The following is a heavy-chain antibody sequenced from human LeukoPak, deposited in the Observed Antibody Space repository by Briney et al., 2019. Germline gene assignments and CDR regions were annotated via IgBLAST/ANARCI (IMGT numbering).Heavy chain of an antibody. Sequence: PGGSLRLSCAASGFTFSSNWMHWVRQAPGKGLVWVSRINSDGRSTSYADSVKGRFTISRDNAKNTLYLQMNSLRAEDTAVYYCASNAGLVLDYWGQGTLVTVSS. CDR3: ASNAGLVLDY. CDR2: INSDGRST. CDR1: GFTFSSNW. V-gene: IGHV3-74*01. D-gene: IGHD2-8*01. J-gene: IGHJ4*02.